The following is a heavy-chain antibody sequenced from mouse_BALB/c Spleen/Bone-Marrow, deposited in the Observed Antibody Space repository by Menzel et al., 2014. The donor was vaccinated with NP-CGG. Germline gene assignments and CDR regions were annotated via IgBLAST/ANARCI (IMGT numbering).Heavy chain of an antibody. J-gene: IGHJ1*01. CDR1: GYTFTDYN. D-gene: IGHD2-14*01. Sequence: EVQLQQSGPELVKPGASVKISCKASGYTFTDYNMHWVKQSHGKSLEWIGYIYPYNGGTGYNQKFKSKATLTVDNPSSTAYMELRSLTSEDSAVYYCARFRYDWYFDVWGAGTTVTVSS. CDR2: IYPYNGGT. V-gene: IGHV1S29*02. CDR3: ARFRYDWYFDV.